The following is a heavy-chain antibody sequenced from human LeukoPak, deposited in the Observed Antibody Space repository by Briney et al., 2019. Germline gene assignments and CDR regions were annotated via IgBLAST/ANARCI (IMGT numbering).Heavy chain of an antibody. J-gene: IGHJ4*02. CDR1: GYTFTSYY. CDR3: ARDRSGYDVFGY. Sequence: SVKVSCKASGYTFTSYYMHWVRQAPGQGLEWMGIINPSVGTSNYAQTFQGRVAMTRDTSTSTVYIELSSLRSEDTAVYYCARDRSGYDVFGYWGQGTLVTVSS. CDR2: INPSVGTS. V-gene: IGHV1-46*01. D-gene: IGHD3-3*01.